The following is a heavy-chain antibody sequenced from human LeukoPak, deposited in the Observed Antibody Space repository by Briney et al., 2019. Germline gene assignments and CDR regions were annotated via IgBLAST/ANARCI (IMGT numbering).Heavy chain of an antibody. D-gene: IGHD3-22*01. CDR3: AGSFYDNSGDAFDI. J-gene: IGHJ3*02. CDR2: LIPIYGSP. V-gene: IGHV1-69*13. CDR1: GGGFTFTSHA. Sequence: ASVKVSCKASGGGFTFTSHAISWVRQAPGQGREWMGGLIPIYGSPNYAQKFQGRVMITSDESTRTVYMELSSLRPEDSAVHYCAGSFYDNSGDAFDIWGQGTVVTVSS.